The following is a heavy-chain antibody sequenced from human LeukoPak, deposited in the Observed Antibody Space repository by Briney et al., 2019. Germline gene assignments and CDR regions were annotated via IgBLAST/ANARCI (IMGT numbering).Heavy chain of an antibody. CDR3: ARGIWFGELLGAWFDP. V-gene: IGHV1-3*01. CDR2: INAGNGNT. D-gene: IGHD3-10*01. J-gene: IGHJ5*02. Sequence: ASVKVSCKASGYTFTSYAMHWVRQAPGQRLEWVGWINAGNGNTKYSQKFQGRVTITRDTSASTAYMELSSLRSEDTAVYYCARGIWFGELLGAWFDPWGQRTLVTVSS. CDR1: GYTFTSYA.